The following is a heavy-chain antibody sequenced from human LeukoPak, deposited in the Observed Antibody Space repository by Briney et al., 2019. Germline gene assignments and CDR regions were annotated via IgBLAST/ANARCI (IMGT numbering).Heavy chain of an antibody. V-gene: IGHV3-21*01. D-gene: IGHD6-13*01. CDR3: ARDGSAIAAAGTVDY. CDR1: GFTFSTYS. J-gene: IGHJ4*02. Sequence: GGSLRLSCAASGFTFSTYSMNGVRQSPGKGLEGLSSISTRNSYIDYGHSVKGRFTISRDNAKNSLYLQMNSLRAEDTAVYYCARDGSAIAAAGTVDYWGQGTLVTVSS. CDR2: ISTRNSYI.